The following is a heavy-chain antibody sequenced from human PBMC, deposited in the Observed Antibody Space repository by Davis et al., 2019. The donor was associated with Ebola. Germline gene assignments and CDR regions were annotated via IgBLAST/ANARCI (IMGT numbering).Heavy chain of an antibody. V-gene: IGHV4-59*08. CDR1: GGSISSYY. CDR2: IYYSGHT. Sequence: SETLSLTCTVSGGSISSYYWSWIRQPPGKGLEWIGYIYYSGHTYYHPSLKSRVTISVDTSKNQFSLRLSSVTAADTAVYSCADLHSGYWGQGTLVTVSS. D-gene: IGHD6-13*01. J-gene: IGHJ4*02. CDR3: ADLHSGY.